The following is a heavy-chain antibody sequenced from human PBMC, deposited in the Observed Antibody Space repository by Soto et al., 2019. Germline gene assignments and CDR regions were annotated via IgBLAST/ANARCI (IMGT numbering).Heavy chain of an antibody. V-gene: IGHV4-34*01. J-gene: IGHJ4*02. CDR3: ARGVLYYDSSGYHDY. CDR1: GGSFSGYY. D-gene: IGHD3-22*01. Sequence: SETLSLTCAVYGGSFSGYYWSWIRQPPGKGLEWIGEINHSGSTNYNPSLKSRVTISADTSKNQFSLKLSSVTAADTTVYYCARGVLYYDSSGYHDYWGQGTLVTVSS. CDR2: INHSGST.